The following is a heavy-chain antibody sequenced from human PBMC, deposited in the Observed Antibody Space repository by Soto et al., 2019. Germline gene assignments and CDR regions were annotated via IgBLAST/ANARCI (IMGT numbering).Heavy chain of an antibody. CDR2: ISSTTNYI. Sequence: PAGSLRLSCAASGFTFTRYSMNWVRQVPGKGLEWVSSISSTTNYIYYGDSMKGRFTISRDNAKNSLYLEMNSLRAEDTAVYYCARESEDLTSNFDYWGQGTLVTVSS. J-gene: IGHJ4*02. V-gene: IGHV3-21*06. CDR1: GFTFTRYS. CDR3: ARESEDLTSNFDY.